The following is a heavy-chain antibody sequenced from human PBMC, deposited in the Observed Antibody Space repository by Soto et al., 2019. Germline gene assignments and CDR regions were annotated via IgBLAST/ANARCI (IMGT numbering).Heavy chain of an antibody. V-gene: IGHV4-34*01. Sequence: SETLSLTCAVYGGSFSGYYWSWIRQPPGKGLEWIGEINHSGSTNYNPSLKSRVTISVDTSKNQFSLKLSSVTAADTAVYYCARERRLWFGEGPDALDIWGQGTMVTVSS. CDR1: GGSFSGYY. CDR2: INHSGST. J-gene: IGHJ3*02. D-gene: IGHD3-10*01. CDR3: ARERRLWFGEGPDALDI.